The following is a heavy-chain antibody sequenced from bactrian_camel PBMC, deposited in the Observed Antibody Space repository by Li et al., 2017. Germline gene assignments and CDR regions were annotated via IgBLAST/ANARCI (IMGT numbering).Heavy chain of an antibody. J-gene: IGHJ4*01. CDR1: SDTYRITC. D-gene: IGHD1*01. V-gene: IGHV3S53*01. Sequence: QVQLVESGGGSVQAGGSLRLSCVGSSDTYRITCMGWFREAPGKEREGVAVIDRWGTFRYADSVKGRFTAFRDHAKNTLSLQMNSLEPEDTAMYFCATHFLTSCTLTALYQYQGKGTQVTVS. CDR2: IDRWGTF.